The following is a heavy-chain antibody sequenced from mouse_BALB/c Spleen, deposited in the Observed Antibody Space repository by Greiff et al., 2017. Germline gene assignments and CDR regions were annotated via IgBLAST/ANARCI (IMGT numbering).Heavy chain of an antibody. D-gene: IGHD1-1*01. V-gene: IGHV1-7*01. CDR2: INPSTGYT. J-gene: IGHJ4*01. CDR1: GYTFTSYW. Sequence: QVQLQQSGAELAKPGASVKMSCKASGYTFTSYWMHWVKQRPGQGLEWIGYINPSTGYTEYNQKFKDKATLTADKSSSTAYMQLSSLTSEDSAVYYCARGYGSSVFYAMDYWGQGTSVTVSS. CDR3: ARGYGSSVFYAMDY.